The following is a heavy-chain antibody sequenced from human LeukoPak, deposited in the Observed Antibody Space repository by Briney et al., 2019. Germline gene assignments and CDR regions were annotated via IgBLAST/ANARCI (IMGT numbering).Heavy chain of an antibody. CDR2: ISNSGSTI. V-gene: IGHV3-48*03. D-gene: IGHD3-22*01. Sequence: GGSLRLSCAASGFTFSTYEMNWVRQAPGKGLEWVSYISNSGSTIYYADSVKGRFTISRDNAKNSLYLQMNSLRAEDTAVYYCARDFRYYDSSGYYYYYYYYYMDVWGKGTTVTISS. J-gene: IGHJ6*03. CDR1: GFTFSTYE. CDR3: ARDFRYYDSSGYYYYYYYYYMDV.